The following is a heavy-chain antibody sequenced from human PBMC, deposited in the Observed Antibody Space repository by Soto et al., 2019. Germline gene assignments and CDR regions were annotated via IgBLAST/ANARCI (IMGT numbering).Heavy chain of an antibody. CDR3: ARQDRVVAEGRWFDP. J-gene: IGHJ5*02. D-gene: IGHD2-15*01. CDR2: INHTGDT. Sequence: SETLSLTCAVSGGSFSGYYWSWVRQTPGKGLEWIGDINHTGDTYYNPSLKSRLTISVDKSKNQFSLNLSSVTAADTAVYYCARQDRVVAEGRWFDPWGQGTLVTVSS. CDR1: GGSFSGYY. V-gene: IGHV4-34*01.